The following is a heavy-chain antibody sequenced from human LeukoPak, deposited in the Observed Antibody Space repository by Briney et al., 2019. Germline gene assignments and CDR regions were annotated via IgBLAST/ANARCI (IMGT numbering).Heavy chain of an antibody. D-gene: IGHD2/OR15-2a*01. CDR1: GFTFSSYW. CDR3: ASYLTSIPSGMDV. Sequence: GGSLRLSCAASGFTFSSYWMSWVRQAPGKGLEWVANIKQDGSDKYYVDSVKGRFTISRDNAKNSLYLQMNSLRAEDTAVYYCASYLTSIPSGMDVWGQGTTVTVSS. V-gene: IGHV3-7*02. CDR2: IKQDGSDK. J-gene: IGHJ6*02.